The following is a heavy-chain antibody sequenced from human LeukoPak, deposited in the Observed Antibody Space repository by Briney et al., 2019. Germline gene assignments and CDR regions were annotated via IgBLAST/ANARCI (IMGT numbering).Heavy chain of an antibody. CDR3: ARDRGYSYGYLDY. CDR2: IYYSGST. Sequence: SETLSLTCTVSGGSISSGGYYWSWIRQHPGKGLEWIGYIYYSGSTYYNPSLKSRVTISVDTSKNQFFLKLSSVTAADTAVYYCARDRGYSYGYLDYWGQGTLVTVSS. J-gene: IGHJ4*02. CDR1: GGSISSGGYY. D-gene: IGHD5-18*01. V-gene: IGHV4-31*03.